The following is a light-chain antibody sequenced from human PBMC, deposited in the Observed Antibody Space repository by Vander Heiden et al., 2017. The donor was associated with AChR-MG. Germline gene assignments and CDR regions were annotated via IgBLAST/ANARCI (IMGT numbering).Light chain of an antibody. V-gene: IGLV1-51*01. CDR1: NPNIGNNY. Sequence: QSVFTQPPSVSAAPGQKVTIACSGTNPNIGNNYVSWFQQFPRTAPKVLISDNTKRPSGIPDRFSGSKSGTSATLGITGLQTGDEADYYCGTWDDSLRAYVFGTGTKVTVL. J-gene: IGLJ1*01. CDR3: GTWDDSLRAYV. CDR2: DNT.